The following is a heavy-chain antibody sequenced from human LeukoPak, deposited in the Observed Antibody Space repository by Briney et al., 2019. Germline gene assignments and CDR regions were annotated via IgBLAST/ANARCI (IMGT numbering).Heavy chain of an antibody. CDR1: GGSISSYY. CDR3: ARENTGSYREFDY. Sequence: SETLSLTCTVSGGSISSYYWSWIRQPAGKGLEWIGRIYSGGSTNYNPSLKSRVTMSVDSSNNQFSLKLSSVTAADTAVFYCARENTGSYREFDYWGQGTLVTVSS. D-gene: IGHD1-26*01. V-gene: IGHV4-4*07. J-gene: IGHJ4*02. CDR2: IYSGGST.